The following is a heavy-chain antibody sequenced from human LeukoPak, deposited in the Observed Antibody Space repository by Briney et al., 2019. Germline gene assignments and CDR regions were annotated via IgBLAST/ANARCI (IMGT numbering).Heavy chain of an antibody. J-gene: IGHJ4*02. V-gene: IGHV3-21*01. CDR3: ARDPWFGETPYYFDY. D-gene: IGHD3-10*01. CDR1: GFTFSSYS. CDR2: ISSSSSYI. Sequence: GGSLRLSCAASGFTFSSYSMNWVRQAPGKGLEWVSSISSSSSYIYYADSVKGRFTISRDNAKNSLYLQMNSLRAEDTAVYYCARDPWFGETPYYFDYWGQGTLVTVSS.